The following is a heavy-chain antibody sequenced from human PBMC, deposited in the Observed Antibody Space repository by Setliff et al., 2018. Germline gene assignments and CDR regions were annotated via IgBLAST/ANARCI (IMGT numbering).Heavy chain of an antibody. Sequence: SETLSLTCSVSGGSISPYYWSWIRQPPGKKLEWIGYIYYSGSTNYNPSLESRVTMSVDKSKNQFSLKLTSVTAADTAVYYCARGLEGEDYFYYMDVWGKGNTVTVSS. D-gene: IGHD2-21*01. CDR1: GGSISPYY. CDR2: IYYSGST. J-gene: IGHJ6*03. CDR3: ARGLEGEDYFYYMDV. V-gene: IGHV4-59*12.